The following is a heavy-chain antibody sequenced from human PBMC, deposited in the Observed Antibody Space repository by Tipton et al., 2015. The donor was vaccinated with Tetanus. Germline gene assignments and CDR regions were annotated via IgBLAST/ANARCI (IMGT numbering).Heavy chain of an antibody. Sequence: SLRLSCEASGFTFSNFGMHWVRQAPGKGLEWVAVIAFDGKNERYADSVKGRFIISRDNSKNTLYLQMNSLRPEDTAVYYCAKEFQRARIRFFDSWGQGTQVTASS. CDR3: AKEFQRARIRFFDS. J-gene: IGHJ4*02. CDR2: IAFDGKNE. CDR1: GFTFSNFG. D-gene: IGHD2-15*01. V-gene: IGHV3-30*18.